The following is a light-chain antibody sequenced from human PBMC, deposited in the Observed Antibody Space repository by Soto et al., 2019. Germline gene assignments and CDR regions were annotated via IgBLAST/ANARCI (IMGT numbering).Light chain of an antibody. CDR1: SSDVGSYNY. CDR3: SSYTSSSTL. V-gene: IGLV2-14*01. Sequence: QSSLTQPASVSGSPGQSITIACTGTSSDVGSYNYVSWYQQHPGKAPKLMIYEVSDRPSGISSRFSGSKSGNTASLTISGLQTEDEADYYCSSYTSSSTLLGTGTKVTV. J-gene: IGLJ1*01. CDR2: EVS.